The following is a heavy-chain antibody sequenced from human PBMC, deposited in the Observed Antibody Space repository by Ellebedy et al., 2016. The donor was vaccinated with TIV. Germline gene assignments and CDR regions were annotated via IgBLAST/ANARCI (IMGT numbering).Heavy chain of an antibody. V-gene: IGHV5-51*01. CDR3: ARQGMDYGDYYFDY. CDR1: GCRFTNYW. D-gene: IGHD4-17*01. Sequence: GESLKISCKASGCRFTNYWIGWVRQMPGKGLEWMGIIHPGDSNTRYSPSFQGQVTISADKSISTAYLQWSSLKASDTAMYYCARQGMDYGDYYFDYWGQGTLVTVSS. J-gene: IGHJ4*02. CDR2: IHPGDSNT.